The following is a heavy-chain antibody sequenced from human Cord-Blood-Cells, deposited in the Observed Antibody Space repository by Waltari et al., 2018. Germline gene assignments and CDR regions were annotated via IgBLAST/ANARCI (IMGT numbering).Heavy chain of an antibody. CDR3: ARDPGDLKSFDY. CDR2: ISYDGSNK. CDR1: GFTFSSYA. J-gene: IGHJ4*02. Sequence: QVQLVESGGGVVQPGRSLRLSCAASGFTFSSYAMHWVRQAPGKGLEWVAVISYDGSNKYDADSVKGRFTISRDNSKNTLYLQMNSLRAEDTAVYYCARDPGDLKSFDYWGQGTLVTVSS. V-gene: IGHV3-30-3*01. D-gene: IGHD7-27*01.